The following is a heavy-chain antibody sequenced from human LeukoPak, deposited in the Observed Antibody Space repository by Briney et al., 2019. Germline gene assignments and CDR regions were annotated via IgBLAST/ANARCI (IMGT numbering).Heavy chain of an antibody. Sequence: ASVKVSCKASGYTFISYDINWVRQATGQGLEWMGWMNPNSGNTGYAQKFQGRVTITRNTSISTAYMELSSLRSEDTAVYYCARATYYDFWSGYNNWFDPWGQGTLVTVSS. CDR2: MNPNSGNT. D-gene: IGHD3-3*01. J-gene: IGHJ5*02. CDR3: ARATYYDFWSGYNNWFDP. V-gene: IGHV1-8*03. CDR1: GYTFISYD.